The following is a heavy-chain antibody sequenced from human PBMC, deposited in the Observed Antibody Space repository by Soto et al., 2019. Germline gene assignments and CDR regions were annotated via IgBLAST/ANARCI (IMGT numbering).Heavy chain of an antibody. D-gene: IGHD2-2*01. V-gene: IGHV1-18*01. Sequence: ASVKVSCKASGYTFTSYGISWVRQAPGQGLEWMGWISAYNGNTNYAQKLQGRVTMTTDTSTSTAYMELRSLRSDDTAVYYCARVGSTNIRYCSSTSCLNWFDPWGQGTLVTVSS. CDR1: GYTFTSYG. J-gene: IGHJ5*02. CDR2: ISAYNGNT. CDR3: ARVGSTNIRYCSSTSCLNWFDP.